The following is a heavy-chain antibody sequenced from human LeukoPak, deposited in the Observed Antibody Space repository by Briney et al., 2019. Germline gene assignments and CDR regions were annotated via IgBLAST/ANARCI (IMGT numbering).Heavy chain of an antibody. D-gene: IGHD3-22*01. CDR2: IYHSGST. CDR3: ARYSSYYDSSGYENWFDP. V-gene: IGHV4-38-2*01. CDR1: GYSISSGYY. J-gene: IGHJ5*02. Sequence: SETLSLTCAVSGYSISSGYYWGWIRQPPGKGLEWIGSIYHSGSTYYNPSLKSRVTISVDTSKNQFSLKLSSVTAADTAVYYCARYSSYYDSSGYENWFDPWGQGTLVTVSS.